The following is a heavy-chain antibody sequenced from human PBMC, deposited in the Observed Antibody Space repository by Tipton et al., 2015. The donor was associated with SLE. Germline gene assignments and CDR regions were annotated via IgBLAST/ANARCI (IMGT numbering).Heavy chain of an antibody. CDR1: GYTFSAYW. J-gene: IGHJ4*02. Sequence: QLVQSGAEVKKPGASVKVSCKGSGYTFSAYWIAWLRQMPGRGLEWMGIIYPGDSDTRYSPSFEGQVTISVDKSISTAYLQWSSLKASDSAIYYCARHVITVFGGADDGGFDYWGQGTLVTVSS. V-gene: IGHV5-51*01. D-gene: IGHD3-3*01. CDR3: ARHVITVFGGADDGGFDY. CDR2: IYPGDSDT.